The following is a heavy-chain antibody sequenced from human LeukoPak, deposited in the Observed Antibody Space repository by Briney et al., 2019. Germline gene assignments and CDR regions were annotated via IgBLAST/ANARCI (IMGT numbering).Heavy chain of an antibody. J-gene: IGHJ3*02. CDR1: GGSISSGGYS. D-gene: IGHD4-23*01. V-gene: IGHV4-30-2*05. CDR3: ARADYGGKDAFDI. CDR2: IYHSGST. Sequence: PSQTLSLTCAVSGGSISSGGYSWSWIRQPPGKGLEWIGYIYHSGSTYYNPSLKSRVTISVDTSKNQFSLKLSSVTAADTAVYYCARADYGGKDAFDIWGQGTMVTVSS.